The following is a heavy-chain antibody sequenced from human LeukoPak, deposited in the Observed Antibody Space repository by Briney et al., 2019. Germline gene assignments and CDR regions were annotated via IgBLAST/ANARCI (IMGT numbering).Heavy chain of an antibody. D-gene: IGHD4-17*01. CDR2: INHSGST. CDR1: GGSLSDYY. Sequence: SETLSLTCTVSGGSLSDYYWSWIRQPPGKGLEWIGEINHSGSTNYNPSLKSRVTISVDTSKNQFSLKLSSVTAADTAVYYCARRPLRSDFDYWGQGTLVTVSS. CDR3: ARRPLRSDFDY. J-gene: IGHJ4*02. V-gene: IGHV4-34*01.